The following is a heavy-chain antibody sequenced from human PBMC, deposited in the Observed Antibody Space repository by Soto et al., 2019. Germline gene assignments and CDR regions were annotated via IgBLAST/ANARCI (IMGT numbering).Heavy chain of an antibody. D-gene: IGHD2-8*01. CDR3: ARANTKADY. CDR1: GYTFASYG. J-gene: IGHJ4*02. CDR2: ISAYNGNT. Sequence: ASVKVSCKTSGYTFASYGITWVRQAPGQGLEWMGWISAYNGNTNYAQNLQGRVTMTTDTSTSTAYMELRSLRSDDTAVYVCARANTKADYWGQGTLVTVSS. V-gene: IGHV1-18*01.